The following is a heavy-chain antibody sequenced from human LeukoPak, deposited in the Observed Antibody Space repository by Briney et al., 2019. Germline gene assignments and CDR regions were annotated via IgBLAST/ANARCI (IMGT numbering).Heavy chain of an antibody. CDR1: GGTFSSYA. V-gene: IGHV1-69*01. CDR2: IIPIFGTA. J-gene: IGHJ4*02. D-gene: IGHD2-2*01. CDR3: ARDGGYCSSTSCYDY. Sequence: SVKVSCKASGGTFSSYAISWVRQAPGQGLEWMGGIIPIFGTANYSQKFQGRVTITADESTSTAYMELSSLRSEDTAVYYCARDGGYCSSTSCYDYWGQGTLVTVSS.